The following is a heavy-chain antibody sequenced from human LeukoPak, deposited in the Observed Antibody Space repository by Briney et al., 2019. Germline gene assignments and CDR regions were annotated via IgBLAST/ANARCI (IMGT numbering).Heavy chain of an antibody. J-gene: IGHJ4*02. CDR1: GFTFSGYS. V-gene: IGHV3-21*01. CDR3: ARGVVRYFDY. Sequence: GGSLRLSCAASGFTFSGYSMNWVRQAPGKGLEWVSSISSSSYIYYADSVKGRFTISRDNAKNSLYLQMNSLRAEDTAVYYCARGVVRYFDYWGQGALVTVSS. CDR2: ISSSSYI. D-gene: IGHD3-9*01.